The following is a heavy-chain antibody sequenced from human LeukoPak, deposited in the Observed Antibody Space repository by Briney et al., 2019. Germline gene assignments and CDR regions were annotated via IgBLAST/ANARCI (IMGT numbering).Heavy chain of an antibody. CDR1: GGTFSSYA. CDR3: AADRKFPRPYSSSWYNYYYYMDV. Sequence: GSSVKVSCKASGGTFSSYAISWVRQAPGQGLEWMGGIIPIFGTANYAQKFQGRVTITADESTSTAYMELSSLRSEDTAVYYCAADRKFPRPYSSSWYNYYYYMDVWGKGTTVTVSS. J-gene: IGHJ6*03. D-gene: IGHD6-13*01. V-gene: IGHV1-69*13. CDR2: IIPIFGTA.